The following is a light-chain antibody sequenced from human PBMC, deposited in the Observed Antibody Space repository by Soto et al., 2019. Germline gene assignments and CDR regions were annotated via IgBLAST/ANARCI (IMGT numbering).Light chain of an antibody. V-gene: IGKV1-5*01. J-gene: IGKJ3*01. CDR2: DAS. CDR3: QQFTSYSSLT. CDR1: QNIGRW. Sequence: DIQMTQSPSTLSASVGDTVTITCRASQNIGRWLAWYQQKPGKAPKLLIYDASNLESGVPSRISGSGSGTEFTLTISSLQPDDFATYSCQQFTSYSSLTFGPGTKVHIK.